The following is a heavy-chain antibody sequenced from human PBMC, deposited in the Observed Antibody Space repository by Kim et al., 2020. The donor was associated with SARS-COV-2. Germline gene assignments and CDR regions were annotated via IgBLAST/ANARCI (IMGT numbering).Heavy chain of an antibody. V-gene: IGHV4-34*01. Sequence: SETLSLTCAVYGGSFSGYYWSWIRQPPGKGLEWIGEINHSGSTNYNPSLKSRVTISVDTSKNQFSLKLSSVTAADTAVYYCARALSTQWLVTTYYYGMDVWGQGTTGTVSS. CDR2: INHSGST. CDR1: GGSFSGYY. J-gene: IGHJ6*02. D-gene: IGHD6-19*01. CDR3: ARALSTQWLVTTYYYGMDV.